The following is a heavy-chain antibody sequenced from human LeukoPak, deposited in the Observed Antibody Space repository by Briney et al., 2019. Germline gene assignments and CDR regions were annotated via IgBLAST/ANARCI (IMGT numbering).Heavy chain of an antibody. V-gene: IGHV4-30-4*01. J-gene: IGHJ4*02. CDR3: ARGSYYYDSSAHRGFDY. CDR1: GGSISSGDYY. D-gene: IGHD3-22*01. CDR2: IYYSGST. Sequence: PSETLSLTCTVSGGSISSGDYYWSWIRQPPGKGLEWIGYIYYSGSTYYNPSLKSRVTISVDTSKNQFSLKLSSVTAADTAVYYCARGSYYYDSSAHRGFDYWGQGTLVTVSS.